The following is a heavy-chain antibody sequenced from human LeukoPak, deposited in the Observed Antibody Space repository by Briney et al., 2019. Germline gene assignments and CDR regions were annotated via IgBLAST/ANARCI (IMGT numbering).Heavy chain of an antibody. CDR1: GGSISSYY. V-gene: IGHV4-4*07. J-gene: IGHJ4*02. CDR3: ARGQAVAGPLDY. D-gene: IGHD6-19*01. CDR2: IYTSGST. Sequence: SETLSLTCTVSGGSISSYYWSWIRQPAGKGLEWIGRIYTSGSTNYNPSLKGRVTISVDKSKNQFSLKLSSVTAADTAVYYCARGQAVAGPLDYWGQGTLVTVSS.